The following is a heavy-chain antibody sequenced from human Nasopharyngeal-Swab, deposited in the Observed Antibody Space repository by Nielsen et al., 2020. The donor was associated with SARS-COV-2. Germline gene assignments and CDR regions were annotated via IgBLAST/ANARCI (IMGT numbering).Heavy chain of an antibody. Sequence: SETLSLTCTVSGGSISSYYWSWIRQPPGKGLEWIGYIYYSGSTNYNPSLKSRVTISVDTSKNQFSLKLSSVTAADTAVYYCASGDDYGDYRADYWGQGTLVTVSS. CDR1: GGSISSYY. CDR2: IYYSGST. CDR3: ASGDDYGDYRADY. J-gene: IGHJ4*02. D-gene: IGHD4-17*01. V-gene: IGHV4-59*08.